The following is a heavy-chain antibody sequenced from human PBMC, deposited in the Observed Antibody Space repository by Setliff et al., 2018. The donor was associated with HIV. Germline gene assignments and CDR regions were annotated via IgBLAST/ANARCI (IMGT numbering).Heavy chain of an antibody. V-gene: IGHV7-4-1*02. J-gene: IGHJ3*02. Sequence: ASVKVSCKASGYTFTSHDINWVRQAPGQGLEWMGWINTNTGNPTYAQGFTGRFVFSLDTSVNTAYLQISSLKAEDTAVYYCARDDHSGSPKGFWPWTFDIWGQGTMVTVSS. CDR3: ARDDHSGSPKGFWPWTFDI. D-gene: IGHD1-26*01. CDR1: GYTFTSHD. CDR2: INTNTGNP.